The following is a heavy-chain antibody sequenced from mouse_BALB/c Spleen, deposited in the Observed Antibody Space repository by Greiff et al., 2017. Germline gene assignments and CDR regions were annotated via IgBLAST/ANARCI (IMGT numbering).Heavy chain of an antibody. CDR2: ISYSGST. J-gene: IGHJ3*01. CDR1: GYSITSDYA. D-gene: IGHD3-1*01. CDR3: ARSGPGFAY. Sequence: EVMLVESGPGLVKPSQSLSLTCTVTGYSITSDYAWNWIRQFPGNKLEWMGYISYSGSTSYNPSLKSRISITRDTSKNQFFLQLNSVTTEDTATYYCARSGPGFAYWGQGTLVTVSA. V-gene: IGHV3-2*02.